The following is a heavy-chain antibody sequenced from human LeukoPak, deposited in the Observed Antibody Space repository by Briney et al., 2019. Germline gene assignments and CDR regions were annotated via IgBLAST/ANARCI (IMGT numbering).Heavy chain of an antibody. V-gene: IGHV3-13*01. J-gene: IGHJ6*02. CDR3: ARGTQRGYSYYYYGMDV. D-gene: IGHD5-12*01. CDR2: IGTAGDT. CDR1: GFTFGSYD. Sequence: GGSLRLSCAASGFTFGSYDMRWVRQATGKGLEWVSAIGTAGDTYYPGSVKGRFTISRENAKNSLYLQMNSLRAGDTAVYYCARGTQRGYSYYYYGMDVWGQGTTVTVSS.